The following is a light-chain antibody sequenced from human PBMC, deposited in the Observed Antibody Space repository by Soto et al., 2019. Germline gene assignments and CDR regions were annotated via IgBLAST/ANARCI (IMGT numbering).Light chain of an antibody. Sequence: DIQMTQSPSSLSASVGDRVTIACRASQSISSDLNWYQQKPGKAPKLLIYAASSLQSGVTSRFSGSGSGTHFTLTFSSLQPEDFATYYCQQSYSSPRTFGQGTKVEIK. CDR3: QQSYSSPRT. J-gene: IGKJ1*01. CDR1: QSISSD. CDR2: AAS. V-gene: IGKV1-39*01.